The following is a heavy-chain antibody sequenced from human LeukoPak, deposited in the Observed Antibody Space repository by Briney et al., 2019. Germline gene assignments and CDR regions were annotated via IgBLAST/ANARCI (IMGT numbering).Heavy chain of an antibody. CDR1: GFTFSNYD. V-gene: IGHV3-23*01. Sequence: GGSLRLSCEASGFTFSNYDMISGSGGSTHYADSVKGRFTISRDNSKNTLYLQVNSLRAEDTAVYYCAKVVRVGIQHEWELASQAFDIWGQGTMVTVSS. J-gene: IGHJ3*02. CDR2: SGSGGST. D-gene: IGHD1-26*01. CDR3: AKVVRVGIQHEWELASQAFDI.